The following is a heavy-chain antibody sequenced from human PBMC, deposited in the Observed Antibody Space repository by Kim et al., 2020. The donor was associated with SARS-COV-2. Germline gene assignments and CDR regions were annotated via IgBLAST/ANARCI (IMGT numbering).Heavy chain of an antibody. D-gene: IGHD2-15*01. V-gene: IGHV1-18*01. CDR1: GYIFISYG. CDR2: ISTSSGDT. Sequence: ASVKVSCEASGYIFISYGVSWVRQAPGQGLEWMGWISTSSGDTNFAQKFQGRVTLTTDTSTSTVYMELRSLKSDDTAVYYCARDHRYNNRWYSVLDYYGLDVWGQGTTVTVSS. CDR3: ARDHRYNNRWYSVLDYYGLDV. J-gene: IGHJ6*02.